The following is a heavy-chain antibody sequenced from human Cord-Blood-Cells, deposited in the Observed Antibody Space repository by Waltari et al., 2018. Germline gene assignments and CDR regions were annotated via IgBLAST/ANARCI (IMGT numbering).Heavy chain of an antibody. J-gene: IGHJ6*02. CDR2: INPSGGST. V-gene: IGHV1-46*01. D-gene: IGHD6-6*01. Sequence: QVQLVQSGAEVKKPGASVKVSCKASGFTFTSYYMHWVRQAPGQGLEWMGIINPSGGSTSYVQKFQGRVTMTRDTSTSTVYMELSSLRSEDTAVYYCARVISSSSVIWANYYYGMDVWGQGTTVTVSS. CDR1: GFTFTSYY. CDR3: ARVISSSSVIWANYYYGMDV.